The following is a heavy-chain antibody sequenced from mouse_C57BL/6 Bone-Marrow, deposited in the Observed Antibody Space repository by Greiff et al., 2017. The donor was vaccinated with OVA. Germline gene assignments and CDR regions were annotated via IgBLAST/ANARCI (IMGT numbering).Heavy chain of an antibody. CDR1: GYTFTSYW. J-gene: IGHJ4*01. CDR2: INPSDSET. V-gene: IGHV1-61*01. CDR3: ARVNWAPYAIDY. Sequence: QVQLQQPGAELVRPGSSVKLSCKASGYTFTSYWMDWVKQRPGHGLEWIGNINPSDSETHYNQKFKDKATLTVDKSSSTAYMQLSSLTSEDSAVYYCARVNWAPYAIDYWGQGTSVTVSS. D-gene: IGHD4-1*01.